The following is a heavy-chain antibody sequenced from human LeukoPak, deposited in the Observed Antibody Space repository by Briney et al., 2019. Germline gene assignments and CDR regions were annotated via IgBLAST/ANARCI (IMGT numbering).Heavy chain of an antibody. CDR1: GGSFSGYY. J-gene: IGHJ4*02. V-gene: IGHV4-34*01. CDR3: ARGPAYYYDSGSYVY. Sequence: SETLSLTCAVYGGSFSGYYWSWIRQPPGKGLEWIGEINHSGSTNYNPSLKSRVTISVVTSKNQFSLKLSSVTAADTAVYYCARGPAYYYDSGSYVYWGQGTLVTVSS. D-gene: IGHD3-10*01. CDR2: INHSGST.